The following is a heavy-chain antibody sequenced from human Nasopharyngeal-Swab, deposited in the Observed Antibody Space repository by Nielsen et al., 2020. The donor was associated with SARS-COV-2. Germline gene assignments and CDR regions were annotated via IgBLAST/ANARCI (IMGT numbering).Heavy chain of an antibody. V-gene: IGHV4-39*01. CDR1: GGSISSSSYY. CDR2: IYYSGST. J-gene: IGHJ4*02. Sequence: SETLSLTCTVSGGSISSSSYYWGWIRQPPGKGLEWTGSIYYSGSTYYNPSLKSRVTISVDTSKNQFSLKLSSVTAADTAVYYCARPLNYFDSSGYGYWGQGTLVTVSS. CDR3: ARPLNYFDSSGYGY. D-gene: IGHD3-22*01.